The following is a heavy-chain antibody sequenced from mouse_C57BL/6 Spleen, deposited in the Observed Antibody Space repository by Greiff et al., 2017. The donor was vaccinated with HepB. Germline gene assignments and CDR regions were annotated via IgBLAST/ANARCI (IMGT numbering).Heavy chain of an antibody. CDR3: ARGPNSITTVVATTDRFSY. CDR1: GYTFTDYN. Sequence: EVQLQQSGPELVKPGASVKIPCKASGYTFTDYNMDWVKQSHGKSLEWIGDINPNNGGTIYNQKFKGKATLTVDKSSSTAYMELRSLTSEDTAVYYCARGPNSITTVVATTDRFSYWGQGTTLTVSS. V-gene: IGHV1-18*01. J-gene: IGHJ2*01. CDR2: INPNNGGT. D-gene: IGHD1-1*01.